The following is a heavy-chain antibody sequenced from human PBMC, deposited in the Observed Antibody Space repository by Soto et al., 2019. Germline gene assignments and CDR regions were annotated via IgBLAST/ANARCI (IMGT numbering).Heavy chain of an antibody. CDR3: AHRRGAPGHFDS. V-gene: IGHV2-5*02. J-gene: IGHJ4*02. CDR2: IYWDDDK. Sequence: QITLKESGPTLVKPTQTLTLTCTFSGFSLTTNGVGVGWIRQPPGKALEWLALIYWDDDKRYSPSLNNRLTIXKXXSKHQVVLTMTNMDPVDTATYYCAHRRGAPGHFDSWGQGTLVTVSS. CDR1: GFSLTTNGVG. D-gene: IGHD2-2*01.